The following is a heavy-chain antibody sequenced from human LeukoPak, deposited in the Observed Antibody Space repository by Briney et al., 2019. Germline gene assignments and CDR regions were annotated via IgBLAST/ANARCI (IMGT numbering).Heavy chain of an antibody. CDR3: ARQTGSGLFILP. D-gene: IGHD3/OR15-3a*01. CDR1: GVSISSSNSY. V-gene: IGHV4-39*01. Sequence: SETLSLTCTVSGVSISSSNSYWGWIRQPPGKGLEWIGSIYYSGNTYYSASLKSQVSISIDTSKNQFSLKLTSVTAADTAVYYCARQTGSGLFILPGGQGTLVTVSS. J-gene: IGHJ4*02. CDR2: IYYSGNT.